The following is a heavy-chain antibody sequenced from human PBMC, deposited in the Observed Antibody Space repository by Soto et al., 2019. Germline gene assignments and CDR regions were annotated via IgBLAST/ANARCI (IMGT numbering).Heavy chain of an antibody. CDR2: IYYSGST. CDR1: GGSISSYY. Sequence: KSSETLSLTCTVSGGSISSYYWSWIRQPPGKGLEWIGYIYYSGSTNYNPSLKSRVTISVDTSKNQFSLKLSSVTAADTAVYYCARTTMVRGVTNDYYYGMDVWGQGTTVTVSS. D-gene: IGHD3-10*01. CDR3: ARTTMVRGVTNDYYYGMDV. V-gene: IGHV4-59*01. J-gene: IGHJ6*02.